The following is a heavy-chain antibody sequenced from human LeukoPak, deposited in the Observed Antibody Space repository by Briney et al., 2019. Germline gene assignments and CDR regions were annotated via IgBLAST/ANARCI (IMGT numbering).Heavy chain of an antibody. CDR1: GFTFSDYY. CDR2: ISSSGSTI. D-gene: IGHD2-21*02. V-gene: IGHV3-11*04. J-gene: IGHJ4*02. CDR3: VRDISPYCGGDCYLDY. Sequence: GGSLRLSCAASGFTFSDYYMSWIRQAPGKGLEWVSYISSSGSTIYYADSVKGRFTISRDNAKNSLYLQMNSLRAEDTAVYYCVRDISPYCGGDCYLDYWGQGTLVTVSS.